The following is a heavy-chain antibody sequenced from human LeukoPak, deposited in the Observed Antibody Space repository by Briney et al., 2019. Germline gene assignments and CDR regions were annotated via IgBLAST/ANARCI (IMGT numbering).Heavy chain of an antibody. CDR1: GFTFSARE. CDR3: VRGNGNVGGRLDP. D-gene: IGHD1-1*01. V-gene: IGHV3-21*01. CDR2: ISSSSSHI. J-gene: IGHJ5*02. Sequence: GGSLRLSCAASGFTFSAREMNWVRQAPGKGLEWVSSISSSSSHIYYADSLEGRFTISRDNAKNSLYLQMDSLRAEDTAIYYCVRGNGNVGGRLDPWGQGAWVIVSS.